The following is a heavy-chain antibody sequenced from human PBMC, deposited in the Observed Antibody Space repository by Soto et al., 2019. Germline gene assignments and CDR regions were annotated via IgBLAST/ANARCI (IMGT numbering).Heavy chain of an antibody. CDR2: IYYSGTT. J-gene: IGHJ6*02. CDR1: GGSISSGDYY. Sequence: SETLSLTCTVSGGSISSGDYYWSWIRQPPGKGLEWIGYIYYSGTTYYNPSLKSRVTISVDASKNQFSLKVSSVTAADTAVYYCARALIQLWPHYYYGMDVWGQGTTVTVSS. D-gene: IGHD5-18*01. CDR3: ARALIQLWPHYYYGMDV. V-gene: IGHV4-30-4*01.